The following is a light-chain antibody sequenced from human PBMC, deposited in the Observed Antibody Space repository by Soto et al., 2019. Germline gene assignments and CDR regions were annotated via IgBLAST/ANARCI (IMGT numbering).Light chain of an antibody. J-gene: IGKJ2*01. CDR3: HQYDNAPQT. V-gene: IGKV3-20*01. CDR1: QSISSNF. CDR2: GAS. Sequence: IVSMLSQGTLSFSPGEGATLSCRASQSISSNFLAWYQQKRGQAPRLLIHGASNRATGIPDRFSGSGSGTDYSLTIDRLEPEDSAVYYCHQYDNAPQTFGQGTKVDI.